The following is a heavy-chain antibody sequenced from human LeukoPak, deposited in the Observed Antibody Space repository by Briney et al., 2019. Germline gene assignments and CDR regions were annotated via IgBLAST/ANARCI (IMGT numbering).Heavy chain of an antibody. J-gene: IGHJ4*02. CDR3: AKSADILTGYDDY. V-gene: IGHV3-30*02. D-gene: IGHD3-9*01. CDR1: GFTFSSNG. Sequence: GGSLRLSCVASGFTFSSNGMHWVRQAPGKGLEWVTFIQYDGSKKYYADSVKGRFTISRDNSKNTLYLQMNSLRAEDTAVYYCAKSADILTGYDDYWGQGTLVTVSS. CDR2: IQYDGSKK.